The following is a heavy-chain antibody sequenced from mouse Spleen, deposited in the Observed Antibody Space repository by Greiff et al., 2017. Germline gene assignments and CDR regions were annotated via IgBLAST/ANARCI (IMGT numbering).Heavy chain of an antibody. J-gene: IGHJ2*01. D-gene: IGHD1-1*01. V-gene: IGHV1-59*01. CDR1: GYTFTSYW. CDR2: IDPSDSYT. Sequence: QVQLQQPGAELVRPGTSVKLSCKASGYTFTSYWMHWVKQRPGQGLEWIGVIDPSDSYTNYNQKFKGKATLTVDTSSSTAYMQLSSLTSEDSAVYYCARKGDYYGRFDYWGQGTTLTVSS. CDR3: ARKGDYYGRFDY.